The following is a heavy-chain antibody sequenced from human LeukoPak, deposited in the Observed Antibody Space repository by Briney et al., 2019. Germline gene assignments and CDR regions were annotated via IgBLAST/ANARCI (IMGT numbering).Heavy chain of an antibody. Sequence: PSETLSLTCTVSGGSISSSNYYWGWIRQPPGKGLEWIGSIYYSGSTYYNPSLKSRVTISVDTSKNQFSLKLSSVTAADTAVYYCARMTTVTRVFDYWGQGTLVTVSS. CDR1: GGSISSSNYY. V-gene: IGHV4-39*01. CDR2: IYYSGST. CDR3: ARMTTVTRVFDY. D-gene: IGHD4-17*01. J-gene: IGHJ4*02.